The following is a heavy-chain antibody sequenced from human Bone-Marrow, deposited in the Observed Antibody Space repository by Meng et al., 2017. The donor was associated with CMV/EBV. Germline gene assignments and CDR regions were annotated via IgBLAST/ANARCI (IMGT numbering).Heavy chain of an antibody. J-gene: IGHJ4*02. CDR3: ATTYGGYYDSSGSDY. Sequence: SGGACSSYAFSWVRQDPRQGIEWMGGIIVLFDTANYTQKFQGRVTMTADESTNTAYMELSSLTSDDTAVYYCATTYGGYYDSSGSDYWGQGTLVTVSS. CDR1: GGACSSYA. CDR2: IIVLFDTA. D-gene: IGHD3-22*01. V-gene: IGHV1-69*01.